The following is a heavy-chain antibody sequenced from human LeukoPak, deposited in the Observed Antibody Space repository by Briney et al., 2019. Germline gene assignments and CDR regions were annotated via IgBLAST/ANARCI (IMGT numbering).Heavy chain of an antibody. Sequence: ASVKVSYKASGYTFTSYDINWVRQATGQGLEWMGWMNPNGGNTGYAQKFLGRGTMTRNTSISTAYMELSSLRSEDTAVYYCARATKNPNYYGSGLGYRPLGYWGQGTLVTVSS. CDR1: GYTFTSYD. V-gene: IGHV1-8*01. J-gene: IGHJ4*02. CDR2: MNPNGGNT. CDR3: ARATKNPNYYGSGLGYRPLGY. D-gene: IGHD3-10*01.